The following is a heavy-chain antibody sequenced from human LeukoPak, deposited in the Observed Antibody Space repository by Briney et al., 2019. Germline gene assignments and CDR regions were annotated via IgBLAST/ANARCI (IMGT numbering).Heavy chain of an antibody. J-gene: IGHJ5*02. CDR3: ARKGDLGSWFDP. V-gene: IGHV3-11*04. D-gene: IGHD7-27*01. CDR1: GFTFSDYD. Sequence: MAGGSLRLSCAASGFTFSDYDMSWIRQAPGEGVEGVSYISSSDCTIYSADSVKVRFTSSRDNAKISLYLQMNSVGAEDTALYYCARKGDLGSWFDPWGQGTLVTVSS. CDR2: ISSSDCTI.